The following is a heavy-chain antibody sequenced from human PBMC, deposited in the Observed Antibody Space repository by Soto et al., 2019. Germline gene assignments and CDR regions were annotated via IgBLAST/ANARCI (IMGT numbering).Heavy chain of an antibody. CDR3: AKDEGGYLSVFDY. Sequence: VQLVESGGGVVQPGRSLRLSCAASGFTFSTYGMHWVRQAPGKGLEWVALISFDGINKYYADSVKGRFTISRDSSKNTLYLQMNSLRADDTAIYYCAKDEGGYLSVFDYWGQGTLVTVSS. J-gene: IGHJ4*02. D-gene: IGHD5-12*01. CDR1: GFTFSTYG. V-gene: IGHV3-30*18. CDR2: ISFDGINK.